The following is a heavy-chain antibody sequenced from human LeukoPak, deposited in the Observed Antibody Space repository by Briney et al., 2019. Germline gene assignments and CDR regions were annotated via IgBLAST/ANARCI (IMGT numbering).Heavy chain of an antibody. Sequence: GGSLILSCAASGFTFSTFAMSWVRQAPGKGLEWVSIISASGGSTYYADSVKGRFTISRDNSKNTLYLQMNSLRAEDTAVYYCASRQYDILTGYDGALDIWGQATMVADSS. D-gene: IGHD3-9*01. CDR3: ASRQYDILTGYDGALDI. J-gene: IGHJ3*02. CDR2: ISASGGST. CDR1: GFTFSTFA. V-gene: IGHV3-23*01.